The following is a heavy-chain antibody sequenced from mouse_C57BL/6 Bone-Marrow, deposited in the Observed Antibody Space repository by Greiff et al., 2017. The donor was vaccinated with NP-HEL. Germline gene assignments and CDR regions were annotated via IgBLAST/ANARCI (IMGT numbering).Heavy chain of an antibody. CDR2: IDPSDSYT. V-gene: IGHV1-69*01. CDR1: GYTFTSYW. Sequence: VQLQQPGAELVMPGASVKLSCKASGYTFTSYWMHWVKQRPGQGLEWIGEIDPSDSYTNYNQKFKGKSTLTVDKSSSTAYMQLSILTSEDSAVYYCARRDYYGSSPWFAYWGQGTRVTVSA. J-gene: IGHJ3*01. CDR3: ARRDYYGSSPWFAY. D-gene: IGHD1-1*01.